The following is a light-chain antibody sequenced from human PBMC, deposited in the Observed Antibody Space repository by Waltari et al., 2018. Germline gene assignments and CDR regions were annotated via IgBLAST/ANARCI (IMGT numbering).Light chain of an antibody. J-gene: IGLJ1*01. V-gene: IGLV2-11*01. CDR2: DVS. Sequence: QSALTQHRSVSGSPGQSVTIPCTGTSRGAGGYNFVSWYQQHPDKAPKFMIYDVSKRPSGVPDRFSGSKSGNTASLTISGLQAEDEADYYCCSYAAGSLYVFGTGTKVTVL. CDR1: SRGAGGYNF. CDR3: CSYAAGSLYV.